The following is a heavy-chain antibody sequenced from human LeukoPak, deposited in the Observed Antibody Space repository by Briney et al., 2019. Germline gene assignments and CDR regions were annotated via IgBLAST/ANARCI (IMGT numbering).Heavy chain of an antibody. J-gene: IGHJ6*02. Sequence: GGSLRLSCAASGFTVSSNYMSWVRQAPGKGLEWVSVIYSGGSAGGRTYYADSVKGRFTISRDNSKNTLYLQMNSLRAEDTAVYYCARDSPGAGPSDYYYGMDVWGQGTTVTVSS. CDR2: IYSGGSAGGRT. D-gene: IGHD6-19*01. CDR1: GFTVSSNY. V-gene: IGHV3-66*01. CDR3: ARDSPGAGPSDYYYGMDV.